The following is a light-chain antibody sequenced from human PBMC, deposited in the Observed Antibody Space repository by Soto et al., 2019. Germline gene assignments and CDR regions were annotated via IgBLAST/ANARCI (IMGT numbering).Light chain of an antibody. V-gene: IGKV3-20*01. Sequence: EIVLTQTPGTQSLCPGERATLSCRASQSVSSSYLAGYQQKPGQAPRILIYGAASRATGIPDRFSGSGSETEFTLTISRLEPEYFVVYCCQQYGRSHLTLGGGTKVELK. CDR2: GAA. CDR1: QSVSSSY. J-gene: IGKJ4*01. CDR3: QQYGRSHLT.